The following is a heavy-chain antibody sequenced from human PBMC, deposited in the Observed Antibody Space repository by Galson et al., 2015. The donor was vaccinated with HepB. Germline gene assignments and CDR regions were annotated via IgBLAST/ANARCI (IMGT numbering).Heavy chain of an antibody. D-gene: IGHD2/OR15-2a*01. CDR3: ARKLAGTWYVFYNY. CDR1: GFTFSSYT. V-gene: IGHV3-64*01. Sequence: SLRLSCAASGFTFSSYTMHWVRQAPGKGLEYVSAISSDGSTTYYANSVKGRFTISRDNSKNMLFLQMGSLRTEDMGVYYCARKLAGTWYVFYNYWGQGTLVTVSP. CDR2: ISSDGSTT. J-gene: IGHJ4*02.